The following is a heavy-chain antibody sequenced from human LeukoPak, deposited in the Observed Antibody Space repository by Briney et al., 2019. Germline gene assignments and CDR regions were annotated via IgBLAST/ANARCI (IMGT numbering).Heavy chain of an antibody. V-gene: IGHV4-59*01. CDR3: ARVPPKTTVTTRYYYYYMDV. Sequence: KSSETLSLTCAVYGGSFSGYYWSWIRQPPGKGLEWIGYIYYSGSTNYNPSLKSRVTISVDTSKNQFSLKLSSVTAADTAVYYCARVPPKTTVTTRYYYYYMDVWGKGTTVTVSS. D-gene: IGHD4-17*01. CDR2: IYYSGST. CDR1: GGSFSGYY. J-gene: IGHJ6*03.